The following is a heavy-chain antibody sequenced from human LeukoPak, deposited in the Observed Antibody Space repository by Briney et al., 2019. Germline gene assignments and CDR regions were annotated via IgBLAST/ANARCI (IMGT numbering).Heavy chain of an antibody. J-gene: IGHJ4*02. D-gene: IGHD3-10*01. CDR1: GYSISSNNW. V-gene: IGHV4-28*03. CDR2: VYYSGST. Sequence: SETLSLTCAVSGYSISSNNWWAWIRQPPGKGLEWIGYVYYSGSTDYNPSLKSRVTISVDMSKNQFSLKLNSVTAADTAVYYCARAAGGASQYFDFWGQGTLVTVSS. CDR3: ARAAGGASQYFDF.